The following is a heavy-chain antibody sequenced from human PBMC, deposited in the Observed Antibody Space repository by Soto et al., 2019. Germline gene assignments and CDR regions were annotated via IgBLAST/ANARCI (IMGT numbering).Heavy chain of an antibody. J-gene: IGHJ6*03. CDR3: AKSLVFVDHAYMDV. D-gene: IGHD2-21*01. V-gene: IGHV1-69*02. CDR1: GGSFISYI. CDR2: SIPIQGRA. Sequence: QVQLVQSGAEVRKPGSSVKVSCEASGGSFISYIFTWVRQAPGQGLEWMGRSIPIQGRADYALKFQDRVTITADRCTQTVYMELRSLRPEDTALYYCAKSLVFVDHAYMDVWRKGTTVTVSS.